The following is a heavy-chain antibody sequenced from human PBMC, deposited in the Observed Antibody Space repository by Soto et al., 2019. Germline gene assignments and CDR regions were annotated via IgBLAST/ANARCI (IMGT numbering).Heavy chain of an antibody. Sequence: QVQLGESGGDLVTPGGSLRLSCAGSGFTFSAYYMAWIRQSPGQGLEWISYISQSVDAQFYTDSVKGRFTISRDNANNSVYLEMNSLGAEDMAVYYCATESWYQLRSWGQGALVSASS. CDR1: GFTFSAYY. CDR3: ATESWYQLRS. J-gene: IGHJ5*02. D-gene: IGHD6-13*01. CDR2: ISQSVDAQ. V-gene: IGHV3-11*01.